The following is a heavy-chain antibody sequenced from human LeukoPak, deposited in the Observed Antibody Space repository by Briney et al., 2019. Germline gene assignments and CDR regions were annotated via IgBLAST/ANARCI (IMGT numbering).Heavy chain of an antibody. Sequence: GGSLRLSCAASGFTFSSYWMHWVRQAPGKGLVWVPRINSDGSSTSYADSVKGRFTISRDNAKNTLYLQMNSLRAEDTAVNYCARSSTSGYYDFWSGYYTSHPDYWGQGTLVTVSS. V-gene: IGHV3-74*01. CDR2: INSDGSST. CDR1: GFTFSSYW. D-gene: IGHD3-3*01. CDR3: ARSSTSGYYDFWSGYYTSHPDY. J-gene: IGHJ4*02.